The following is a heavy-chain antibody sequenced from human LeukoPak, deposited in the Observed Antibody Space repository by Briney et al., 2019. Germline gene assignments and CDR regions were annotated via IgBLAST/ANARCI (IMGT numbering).Heavy chain of an antibody. V-gene: IGHV3-48*02. CDR2: ITSSSTTI. Sequence: GGSLRLSCAASGFTFSSYNMNWVRKAPGKGLEWVSYITSSSTTIYYADSVKGRFTISRDNAKNSLYLQMNSLRDEDTAVYYCAREPLDFWGQGTLVTVSS. CDR3: AREPLDF. J-gene: IGHJ4*02. CDR1: GFTFSSYN.